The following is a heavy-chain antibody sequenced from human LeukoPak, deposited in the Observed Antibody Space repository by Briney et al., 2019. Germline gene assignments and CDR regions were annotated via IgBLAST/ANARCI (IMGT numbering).Heavy chain of an antibody. CDR1: GYTFTGYY. CDR3: ARVGEKYCSGGSCYSVFYLQH. D-gene: IGHD2-15*01. J-gene: IGHJ1*01. CDR2: INPNSGST. V-gene: IGHV1-2*06. Sequence: ASVKVSCKASGYTFTGYYMHWVRQAPGQGLEWMGRINPNSGSTNYAQKFQGRVTMTRDTSISTACMELSRLRSDDTAVYYCARVGEKYCSGGSCYSVFYLQHWGQGTLVTVSS.